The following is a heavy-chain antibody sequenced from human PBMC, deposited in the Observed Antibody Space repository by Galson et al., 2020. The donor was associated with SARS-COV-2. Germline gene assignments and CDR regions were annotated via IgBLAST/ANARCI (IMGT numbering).Heavy chain of an antibody. CDR3: ACWPTGYSGYDYVGYFDY. V-gene: IGHV3-53*01. Sequence: GGSLRLSCAASGFTVSSNYMSWVRQAPGKVLEWVSVIYSGGSTYYADSVKGRFTISRDNSKNTLYLQMNSLRAEDTAVYYCACWPTGYSGYDYVGYFDYWGQGTLVTVSS. J-gene: IGHJ4*02. D-gene: IGHD5-12*01. CDR1: GFTVSSNY. CDR2: IYSGGST.